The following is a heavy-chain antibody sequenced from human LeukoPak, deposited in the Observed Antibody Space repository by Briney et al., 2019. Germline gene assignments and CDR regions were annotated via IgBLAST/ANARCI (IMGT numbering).Heavy chain of an antibody. J-gene: IGHJ4*02. CDR3: ARGAYYYDSSGYYYLIGYYFDY. CDR1: GGSLSGYY. Sequence: KPSETLSLTCAVYGGSLSGYYWSWIRQPPGKGLEWIGEINHSGSTNYNPSLKSRVTISVDTSKNQFSLKLSSVTAADTAVYYCARGAYYYDSSGYYYLIGYYFDYWGQGTLVTVSS. V-gene: IGHV4-34*01. D-gene: IGHD3-22*01. CDR2: INHSGST.